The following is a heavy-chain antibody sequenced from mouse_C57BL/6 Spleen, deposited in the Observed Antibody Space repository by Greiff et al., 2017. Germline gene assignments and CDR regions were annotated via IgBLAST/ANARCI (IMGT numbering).Heavy chain of an antibody. D-gene: IGHD2-14*01. CDR1: GYTFTSYW. J-gene: IGHJ4*01. Sequence: QVQLQQPGAELVKPGASVKLSCQASGYTFTSYWMHWVKQRPGQGLEWIGMIHPNSGSTNYNEKFKSKATLTVDKSSSTAYMQLSSLTSEDSAVYYCARSRYDPSYYAMDYGGQGTSVTVAS. CDR2: IHPNSGST. CDR3: ARSRYDPSYYAMDY. V-gene: IGHV1-64*01.